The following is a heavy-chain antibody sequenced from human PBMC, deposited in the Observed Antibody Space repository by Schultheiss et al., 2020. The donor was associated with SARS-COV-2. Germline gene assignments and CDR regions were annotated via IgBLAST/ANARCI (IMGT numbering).Heavy chain of an antibody. Sequence: SQTLSLTCTVSGGSIRSGDYYWSWIRQPPGKGLEWIGYIYYSGSTYYNPSLKSRVTISVDTSKNQFSLKLSSVTAADTAVYYCARNYDSSGYYYGPWGQGTLVTVSS. J-gene: IGHJ5*02. CDR2: IYYSGST. D-gene: IGHD3-22*01. CDR3: ARNYDSSGYYYGP. V-gene: IGHV4-30-4*01. CDR1: GGSIRSGDYY.